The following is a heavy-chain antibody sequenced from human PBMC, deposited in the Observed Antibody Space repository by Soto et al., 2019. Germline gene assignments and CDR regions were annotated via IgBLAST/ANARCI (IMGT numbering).Heavy chain of an antibody. Sequence: PGGSLRLSCAASGFTFSSYAMHWVRQAPGKGLEWVAVISYDGSNKYYADSVKGRFTISRDNSKNTLYLQMNSLRAEDTAVYYCAKVKGPIWFGEFGAFDIWGQGTMVTVSS. CDR3: AKVKGPIWFGEFGAFDI. CDR2: ISYDGSNK. J-gene: IGHJ3*02. CDR1: GFTFSSYA. D-gene: IGHD3-10*01. V-gene: IGHV3-30*04.